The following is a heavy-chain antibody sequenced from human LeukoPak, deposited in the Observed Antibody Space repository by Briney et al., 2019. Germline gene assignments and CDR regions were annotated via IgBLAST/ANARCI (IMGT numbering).Heavy chain of an antibody. V-gene: IGHV3-7*01. D-gene: IGHD1-26*01. CDR2: IKYDGSEK. Sequence: GGSLRLSCAASGFTFSSYWMTWVRQAPGKGLEWVANIKYDGSEKYYVDSVKGRFTISRDNVKNSLYLQMNSLGAEDTAVYYCAKQSGGSYFDYWGQGTLVTVSS. CDR1: GFTFSSYW. CDR3: AKQSGGSYFDY. J-gene: IGHJ4*02.